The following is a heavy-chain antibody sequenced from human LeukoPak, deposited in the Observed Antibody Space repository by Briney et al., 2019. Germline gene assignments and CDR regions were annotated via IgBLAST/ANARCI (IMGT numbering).Heavy chain of an antibody. CDR3: ARLGGYDYVWGSYRYFDY. V-gene: IGHV4-30-2*03. J-gene: IGHJ4*02. D-gene: IGHD3-16*02. CDR1: GGSISSGGYS. Sequence: RTSETLSLTCAVSGGSISSGGYSWSWIRQPPGKGLEWIGYIYHSGSTYYNPSLKSRVTISVDTSKNQFSLKLSSVTAADTAVYYCARLGGYDYVWGSYRYFDYWGQGTLVTVSS. CDR2: IYHSGST.